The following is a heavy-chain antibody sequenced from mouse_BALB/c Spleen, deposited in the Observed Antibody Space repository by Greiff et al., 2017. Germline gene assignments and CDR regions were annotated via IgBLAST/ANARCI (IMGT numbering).Heavy chain of an antibody. D-gene: IGHD2-1*01. CDR2: IDPETGGT. V-gene: IGHV1-15*01. CDR1: GYTFTDYE. Sequence: VQLQQSGAELVRPGASVTLSCKASGYTFTDYEMHWVKQTPVHGLEWIGAIDPETGGTAYNQKFKGKATLTADKSSSTAYMELRSLTSEDSAVYYCTRYDGNDWYFDVWGAVTTVTVSS. CDR3: TRYDGNDWYFDV. J-gene: IGHJ1*01.